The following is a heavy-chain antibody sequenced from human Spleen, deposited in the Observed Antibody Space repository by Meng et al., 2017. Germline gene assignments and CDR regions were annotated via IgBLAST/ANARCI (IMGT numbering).Heavy chain of an antibody. CDR2: INPNSGGT. D-gene: IGHD2-21*02. Sequence: QVQLVQSGAEVKMPGASVKVACRASGYTLTDYYMHWVRQAPGQGLEWMGRINPNSGGTDYAQKFQGRVTMTRDTSINTAYMELSRLRSAADTAVYYCARWRGDSDFDYWGQGTLVTVSS. J-gene: IGHJ4*02. V-gene: IGHV1-2*06. CDR3: ARWRGDSDFDY. CDR1: GYTLTDYY.